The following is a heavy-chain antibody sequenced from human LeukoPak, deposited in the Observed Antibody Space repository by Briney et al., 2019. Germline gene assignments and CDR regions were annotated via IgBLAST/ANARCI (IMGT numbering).Heavy chain of an antibody. Sequence: SETLSLTCTVSGASVSSGSYYWNWLRQPPGKGLEWIGHIYYSGSTDYNPSLKSRVTISADTSKNQFSLKMTSVTAADTAVYYCAREPGETDEGFEYWGQGTLVAASS. V-gene: IGHV4-61*01. D-gene: IGHD1-14*01. J-gene: IGHJ4*02. CDR3: AREPGETDEGFEY. CDR2: IYYSGST. CDR1: GASVSSGSYY.